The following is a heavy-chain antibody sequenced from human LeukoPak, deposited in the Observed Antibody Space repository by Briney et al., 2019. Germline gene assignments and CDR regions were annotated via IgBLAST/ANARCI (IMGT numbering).Heavy chain of an antibody. V-gene: IGHV4-39*01. CDR2: IYYSGST. CDR1: GGSISSSSYY. Sequence: PSETLSLTCTLSGGSISSSSYYWGWIRQPPGKGLEWIGSIYYSGSTYYNPSLKSRVTISVDTSKNQFSLKLSSVTAADTAVYYCARLTGRLYYYGMDVWGQGTTVTVSS. J-gene: IGHJ6*02. CDR3: ARLTGRLYYYGMDV. D-gene: IGHD3-16*01.